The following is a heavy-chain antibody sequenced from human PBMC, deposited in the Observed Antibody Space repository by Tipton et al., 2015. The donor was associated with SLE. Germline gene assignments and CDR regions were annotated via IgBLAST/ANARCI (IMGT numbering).Heavy chain of an antibody. Sequence: TLSLTCTVSGGPIGGYYWSWIRQLPGKGLEWVGYIRYSGSTSYNPSLKSRATISVDTSKNQFSLKLSSVTAADTAVYYCARNEVGRYGFYYMDVWGKGTTVTVSS. V-gene: IGHV4-59*12. CDR2: IRYSGST. J-gene: IGHJ6*03. D-gene: IGHD1-26*01. CDR3: ARNEVGRYGFYYMDV. CDR1: GGPIGGYY.